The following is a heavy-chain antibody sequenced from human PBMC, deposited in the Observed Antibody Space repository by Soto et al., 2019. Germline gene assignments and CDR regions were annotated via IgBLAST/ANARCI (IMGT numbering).Heavy chain of an antibody. Sequence: QVQLQESGPGLVKPSETLSLTCTVSGGSISSYYWSWIRQPPGKGLEWIGYIYYSGSTNYNPSLKSRVTISVDTSKNQFSPKLSSVTAADTAVYYCARGGRSSWHDYWGQGTLVTVSS. J-gene: IGHJ4*02. D-gene: IGHD6-13*01. V-gene: IGHV4-59*01. CDR1: GGSISSYY. CDR3: ARGGRSSWHDY. CDR2: IYYSGST.